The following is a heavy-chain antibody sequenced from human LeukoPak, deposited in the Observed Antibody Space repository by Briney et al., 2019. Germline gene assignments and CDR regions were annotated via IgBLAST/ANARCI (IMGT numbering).Heavy chain of an antibody. CDR1: GYTFTGYY. D-gene: IGHD4-11*01. V-gene: IGHV1-2*02. Sequence: VASVKVSCKASGYTFTGYYMHWVRQAPGQGLEWMGWINPNSGGTNYAQKFQGRVTMTRDTSISTAYMELRSLRSDDTAVYYCARDTVPTRDFDYWGQGTLVTVSS. J-gene: IGHJ4*02. CDR2: INPNSGGT. CDR3: ARDTVPTRDFDY.